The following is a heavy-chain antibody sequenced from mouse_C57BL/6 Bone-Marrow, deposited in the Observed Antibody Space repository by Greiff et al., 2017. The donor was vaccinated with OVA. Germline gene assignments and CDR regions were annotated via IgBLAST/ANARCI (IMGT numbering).Heavy chain of an antibody. CDR3: ASSYYYGWFFAY. D-gene: IGHD1-1*01. CDR1: GYTFTSYW. V-gene: IGHV1-69*01. J-gene: IGHJ3*01. Sequence: QVQLQQPGAELVMPGASVKLSCKASGYTFTSYWMHWVKQRPGQGLEWIGEIDPSDSYTNYNQKFKGKSTLTVDKSSSTAYMQLSSLTSEDSAVYYCASSYYYGWFFAYWGQGTLVTVSA. CDR2: IDPSDSYT.